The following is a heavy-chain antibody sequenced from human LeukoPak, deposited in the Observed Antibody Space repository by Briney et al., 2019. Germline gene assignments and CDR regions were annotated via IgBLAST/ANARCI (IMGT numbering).Heavy chain of an antibody. CDR1: GGSISSYY. Sequence: PSETLSLTCSVSGGSISSYYWSWIRQPPGKGLEWIGYIYYSGSTNYNPSLKSRVTISVDTSKNQFSLKLSSVTAADTAVYYCARDLEYSYGYFDYRGQGALVTVSS. CDR3: ARDLEYSYGYFDY. CDR2: IYYSGST. D-gene: IGHD5-18*01. J-gene: IGHJ4*02. V-gene: IGHV4-59*01.